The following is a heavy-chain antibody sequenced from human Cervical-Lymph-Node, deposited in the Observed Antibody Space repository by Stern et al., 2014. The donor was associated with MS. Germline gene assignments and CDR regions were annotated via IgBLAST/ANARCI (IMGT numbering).Heavy chain of an antibody. Sequence: VQLVQSGAEVKKPGESLKISCKGSGYSFTSYWIGWVRQMPGKGLEWMGIIYPGDSDTRYSPSFQGTGNSSADQTTSTAYLQWSSLKASDTAMYYCARRYAQNYYDSSGLYWYFDLWGRGTLVTVSS. CDR2: IYPGDSDT. V-gene: IGHV5-51*03. CDR1: GYSFTSYW. J-gene: IGHJ2*01. D-gene: IGHD3-22*01. CDR3: ARRYAQNYYDSSGLYWYFDL.